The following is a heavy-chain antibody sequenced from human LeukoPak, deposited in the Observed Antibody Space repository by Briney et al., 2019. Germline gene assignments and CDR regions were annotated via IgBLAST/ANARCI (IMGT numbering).Heavy chain of an antibody. CDR1: GFSFSDYD. CDR2: LSHDEANR. V-gene: IGHV3-30-3*01. CDR3: ARVFKWGYCTFVSCYGPLDY. D-gene: IGHD2-15*01. J-gene: IGHJ4*02. Sequence: GGSLRLSCEATGFSFSDYDIHWVRQAPGKGLEWVAVLSHDEANRYYAGSVRGRFTISRDTSKNTLYLQMTSLRVDDTALYHCARVFKWGYCTFVSCYGPLDYWGPGTLVSVSS.